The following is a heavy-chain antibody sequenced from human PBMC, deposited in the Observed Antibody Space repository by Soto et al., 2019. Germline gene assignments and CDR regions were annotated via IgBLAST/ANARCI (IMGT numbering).Heavy chain of an antibody. J-gene: IGHJ4*02. D-gene: IGHD3-22*01. V-gene: IGHV1-69*02. CDR3: ARGQGYYDSSGPYFDY. CDR2: IIPILGIA. CDR1: GGTFSSYT. Sequence: SVKVSCKASGGTFSSYTISWVRQAPGQGLEWMGRIIPILGIANYAQKFQGRVTITADKSTSTAYMELSSLRSEDTAVYYCARGQGYYDSSGPYFDYWGQGTLVTVSS.